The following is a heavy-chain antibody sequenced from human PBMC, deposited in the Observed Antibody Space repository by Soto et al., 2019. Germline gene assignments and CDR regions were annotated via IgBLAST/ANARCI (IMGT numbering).Heavy chain of an antibody. D-gene: IGHD1-26*01. J-gene: IGHJ6*02. CDR1: GYTFTGYY. Sequence: GASMKVSCKASGYTFTGYYIHWVRQAPGQGLEWMGWINPNSGGTNYAQKFQGWVTMTRDTSISTAYMELSRLRSDDTAVYYCARDGPEVGYYYYGMDVWGQGTTVTVSS. CDR2: INPNSGGT. CDR3: ARDGPEVGYYYYGMDV. V-gene: IGHV1-2*04.